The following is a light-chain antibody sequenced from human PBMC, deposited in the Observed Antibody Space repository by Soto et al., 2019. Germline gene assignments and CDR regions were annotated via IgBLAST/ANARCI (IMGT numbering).Light chain of an antibody. CDR1: QDVGVY. Sequence: DIQMTQAPSSLSARVGDRITITCQASQDVGVYLDWYQQKPGKAPKVLIYDASSLKTGVPSRFSGSGSGTEFILTISSLQPDDFATYCCQHYGGMWAFGQGTKVEIK. V-gene: IGKV1-33*01. J-gene: IGKJ1*01. CDR3: QHYGGMWA. CDR2: DAS.